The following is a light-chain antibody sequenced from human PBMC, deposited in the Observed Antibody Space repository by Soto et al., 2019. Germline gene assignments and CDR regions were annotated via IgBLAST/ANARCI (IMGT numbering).Light chain of an antibody. J-gene: IGKJ3*01. Sequence: EVVLTQSPAILSLSPGERATLSCRASQSVSSYLAWYQQKPGQTPRLLIYDASNRATGIPARFSGSGSGTDLTLTISSLEPEDFAVYFCQQRGNWPPTFGPGTKVDI. V-gene: IGKV3-11*01. CDR3: QQRGNWPPT. CDR1: QSVSSY. CDR2: DAS.